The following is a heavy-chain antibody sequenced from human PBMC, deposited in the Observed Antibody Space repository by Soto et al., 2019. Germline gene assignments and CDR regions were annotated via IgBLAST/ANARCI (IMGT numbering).Heavy chain of an antibody. CDR2: TYYRSEWYN. V-gene: IGHV6-1*01. CDR1: GDSVSSNRAA. D-gene: IGHD6-13*01. CDR3: VRLIGNSWLDY. Sequence: SQTLSLTCAISGDSVSSNRAAWNWIRRSPSRGLEWLGRTYYRSEWYNDYAVSVKSRITINPDTSKNQISLQLNSVTPEDTAVYYCVRLIGNSWLDYWGQGTLVTVSS. J-gene: IGHJ4*02.